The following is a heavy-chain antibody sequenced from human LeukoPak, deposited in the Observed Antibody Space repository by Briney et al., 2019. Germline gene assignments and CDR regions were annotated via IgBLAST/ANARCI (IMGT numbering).Heavy chain of an antibody. CDR1: GYTLTGYY. Sequence: ASVKVSCKASGYTLTGYYMHWVRQAPGQGLEWMGWINPNSGDTNYAQRFQGRVTMTRDTSISTAYMDLSRLRSDDTAVYYCARDSGYCSSTGCYYFDYWGQGTLVTVSS. CDR3: ARDSGYCSSTGCYYFDY. J-gene: IGHJ4*02. V-gene: IGHV1-2*02. D-gene: IGHD2-2*01. CDR2: INPNSGDT.